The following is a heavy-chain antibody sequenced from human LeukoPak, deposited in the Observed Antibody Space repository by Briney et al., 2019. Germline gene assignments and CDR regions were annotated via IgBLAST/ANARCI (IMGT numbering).Heavy chain of an antibody. Sequence: GGSLRLSCAASGFTFSSYAMHWVRQAPGKGLEWVAVISYDGSNKYYADSVKGRFTISRGNSKNTLYLQMNSLRAEDTAVYYWARDLGYYDSSGSADVWGQGTTVTVSS. J-gene: IGHJ6*02. D-gene: IGHD3-22*01. CDR3: ARDLGYYDSSGSADV. V-gene: IGHV3-30-3*01. CDR2: ISYDGSNK. CDR1: GFTFSSYA.